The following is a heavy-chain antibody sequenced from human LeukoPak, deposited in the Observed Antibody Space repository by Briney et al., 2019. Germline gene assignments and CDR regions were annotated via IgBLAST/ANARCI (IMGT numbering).Heavy chain of an antibody. CDR2: ISGSGGST. Sequence: GGSLRLSCAASGFTFSSYAMSWVRQAPGKGLEWVSAISGSGGSTYYADSVKGRFTISRDNSKNTLYLQMNSLRAEDTAIYYCAKDKIWGEDYFDYWGQGTLVTVSS. CDR1: GFTFSSYA. D-gene: IGHD3-16*01. V-gene: IGHV3-23*01. J-gene: IGHJ4*02. CDR3: AKDKIWGEDYFDY.